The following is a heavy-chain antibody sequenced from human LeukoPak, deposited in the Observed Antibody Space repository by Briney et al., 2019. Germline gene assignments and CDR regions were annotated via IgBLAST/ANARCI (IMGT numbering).Heavy chain of an antibody. D-gene: IGHD4-17*01. Sequence: GGSLRLSCAASGFTFSRDWMHWVRQAPGKGLVWVARIKYDGSTTNSADSVEGRFTISRDNAKNTVYLQMNSLKTEDTAVYYCTTMSYGDDGDAFDIWGQGTMVTVSS. V-gene: IGHV3-74*01. CDR3: TTMSYGDDGDAFDI. CDR2: IKYDGSTT. J-gene: IGHJ3*02. CDR1: GFTFSRDW.